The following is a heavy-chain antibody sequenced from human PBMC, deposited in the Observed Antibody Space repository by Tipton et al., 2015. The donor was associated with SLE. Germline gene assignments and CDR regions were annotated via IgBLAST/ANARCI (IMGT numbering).Heavy chain of an antibody. D-gene: IGHD6-13*01. J-gene: IGHJ3*02. Sequence: TPSLTCTASGGSISSYYWTWIRQPPGKGLEWIGYIYYSGSTNYNPSLKSRVSISLDMSKNQFSLKLRSVTAADTAVYYCVAGSSGGAFDIWGQGTMVTVSS. V-gene: IGHV4-59*01. CDR3: VAGSSGGAFDI. CDR1: GGSISSYY. CDR2: IYYSGST.